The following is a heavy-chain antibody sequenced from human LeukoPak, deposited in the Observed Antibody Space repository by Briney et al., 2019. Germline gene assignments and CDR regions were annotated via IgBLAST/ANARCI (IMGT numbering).Heavy chain of an antibody. Sequence: PGGSLRLSCAASGFAFRTYAMSWVRQAPGKGLEGVSAISGSGDKTFYAESVRGRFTISRDNSKNTLYLQMNSLGAEDTAVYYCAKDLNYGFDSWGQGTLVTVSS. V-gene: IGHV3-23*01. CDR2: ISGSGDKT. CDR3: AKDLNYGFDS. J-gene: IGHJ4*02. D-gene: IGHD3-10*01. CDR1: GFAFRTYA.